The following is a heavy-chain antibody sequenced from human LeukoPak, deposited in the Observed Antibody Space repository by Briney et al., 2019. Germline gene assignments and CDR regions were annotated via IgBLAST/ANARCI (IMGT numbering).Heavy chain of an antibody. CDR3: ARPRSGYYYDY. J-gene: IGHJ4*02. D-gene: IGHD3-22*01. CDR2: IKEDGSEK. V-gene: IGHV3-7*01. CDR1: GFTLSNYW. Sequence: PGGSLRLSCAASGFTLSNYWMSWVRQAPGKGLEWVANIKEDGSEKYYVDSVKGRFTISRDNAKNSLYLQMNSLRAEDTAVYYCARPRSGYYYDYWGQGTLVTVSS.